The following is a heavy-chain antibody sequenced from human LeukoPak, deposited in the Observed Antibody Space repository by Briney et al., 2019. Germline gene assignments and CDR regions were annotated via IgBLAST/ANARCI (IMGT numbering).Heavy chain of an antibody. CDR2: FDPEDGET. V-gene: IGHV1-24*01. J-gene: IGHJ4*02. CDR3: ATVGSGSYYDHYYFDY. D-gene: IGHD3-10*01. Sequence: ASVKVSCKVSGYXLTELSMHWVRQAPGKGLEWMGGFDPEDGETIYAQKFQGRVTMTEDTSTDTAYMELSSLRSEDTAVYYCATVGSGSYYDHYYFDYWGQGTLVTVSS. CDR1: GYXLTELS.